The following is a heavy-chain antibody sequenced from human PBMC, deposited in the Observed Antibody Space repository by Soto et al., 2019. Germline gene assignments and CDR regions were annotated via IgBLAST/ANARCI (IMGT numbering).Heavy chain of an antibody. CDR2: INTDGLS. Sequence: SETLSLTCIVSGVSITSYYWSWIRQSAGGGLEWMGRINTDGLSTYSPSFKSRLTMSLDTSKNQVSLRLISVTAADTAVYFCARVQVPVAATEEYYGLDVWGQGTTDTVYS. CDR1: GVSITSYY. CDR3: ARVQVPVAATEEYYGLDV. J-gene: IGHJ6*02. D-gene: IGHD2-15*01. V-gene: IGHV4-4*07.